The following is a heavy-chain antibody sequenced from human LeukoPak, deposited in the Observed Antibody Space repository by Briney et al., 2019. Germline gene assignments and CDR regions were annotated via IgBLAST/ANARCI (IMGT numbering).Heavy chain of an antibody. CDR1: GESFDGYY. V-gene: IGHV4-34*01. Sequence: SETLSLTCAVYGESFDGYYWSWICQSPGKGLEWIGHINHVGITNHNPSLKSRVTISVDTSKNQFTLKVRSVTAADTCVYFCARKGLRPLEWLSEYFFGYWGQGTLVSVAS. CDR2: INHVGIT. J-gene: IGHJ4*02. D-gene: IGHD3-3*01. CDR3: ARKGLRPLEWLSEYFFGY.